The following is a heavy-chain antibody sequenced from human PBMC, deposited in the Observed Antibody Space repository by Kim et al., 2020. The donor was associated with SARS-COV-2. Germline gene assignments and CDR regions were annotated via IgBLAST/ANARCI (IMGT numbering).Heavy chain of an antibody. J-gene: IGHJ5*02. V-gene: IGHV4-59*01. CDR2: VYHTGNT. D-gene: IGHD1-26*01. CDR3: ASTGVGAVGWFDP. CDR1: GGAIRSYY. Sequence: SETLSLTCSVSGGAIRSYYWTWIRQPPGKRLEWLGYVYHTGNTNYNPSLRGRVTISLDTSKSQFSLTLTSVTAADTAVYYCASTGVGAVGWFDPWGQGTLVSVSS.